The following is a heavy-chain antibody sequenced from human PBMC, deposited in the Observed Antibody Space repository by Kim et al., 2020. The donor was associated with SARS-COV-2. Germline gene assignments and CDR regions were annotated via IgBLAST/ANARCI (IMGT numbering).Heavy chain of an antibody. CDR2: NSSSSSYI. J-gene: IGHJ6*01. V-gene: IGHV3-21*01. D-gene: IGHD3-16*02. CDR3: ARDGTLRLGELSLTYYYYGMDV. CDR1: GFTFSFYS. Sequence: GGSLRLSCAASGFTFSFYSMNWVRQAPGKGLEWVSSNSSSSSYIYYADSVKGRFTISRDNAKNSLYLQMNSLRAEDTAVYYCARDGTLRLGELSLTYYYYGMDVWGQGTTVTVSS.